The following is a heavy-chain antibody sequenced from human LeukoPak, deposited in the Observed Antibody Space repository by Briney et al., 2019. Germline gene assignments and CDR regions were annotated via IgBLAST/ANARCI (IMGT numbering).Heavy chain of an antibody. Sequence: GESLKISCKGSGYSFTSYWIGWVRQMPGKGLEWMGIIYPGDSDTRYSPSFQGQVTILVDKSISTAYLQWSSLKASDTAMFYCARHQGGSYSGDFFDHWGQGTLVTVSS. J-gene: IGHJ4*02. D-gene: IGHD1-26*01. V-gene: IGHV5-51*01. CDR2: IYPGDSDT. CDR1: GYSFTSYW. CDR3: ARHQGGSYSGDFFDH.